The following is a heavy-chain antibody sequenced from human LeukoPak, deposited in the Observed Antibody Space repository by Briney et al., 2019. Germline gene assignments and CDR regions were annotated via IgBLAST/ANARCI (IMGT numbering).Heavy chain of an antibody. D-gene: IGHD1-1*01. CDR3: ARHLRDNWNDDY. J-gene: IGHJ4*02. V-gene: IGHV1-69*05. CDR2: IIPIFGTA. Sequence: ASVKVSCKASGGTFSSYAISWVRQAPGQGLEWMGGIIPIFGTANYAQKFQGRVTITTDESTSTAYMELSSLRSEDTAVYYCARHLRDNWNDDYWGQGTLVTVSS. CDR1: GGTFSSYA.